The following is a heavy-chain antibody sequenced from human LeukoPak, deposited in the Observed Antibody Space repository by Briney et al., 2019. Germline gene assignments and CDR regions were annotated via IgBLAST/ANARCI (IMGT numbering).Heavy chain of an antibody. Sequence: PGGSLRLSCAASGFTFSSYGMHWVRQAPGKGLEWVAVISYDGSNEYYADSVKGRFTISRDNSKNTLYLQMNSLRAEDTAVYYCAKGGFEWELLSKLTTHPDYYYYGMDVWGQGTTVTVSS. J-gene: IGHJ6*02. V-gene: IGHV3-30*18. CDR1: GFTFSSYG. D-gene: IGHD1-26*01. CDR2: ISYDGSNE. CDR3: AKGGFEWELLSKLTTHPDYYYYGMDV.